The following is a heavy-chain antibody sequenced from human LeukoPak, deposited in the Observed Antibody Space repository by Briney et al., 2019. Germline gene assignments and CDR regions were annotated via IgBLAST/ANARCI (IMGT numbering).Heavy chain of an antibody. CDR3: ARDPGYCSGGSCFNWFDP. V-gene: IGHV1-2*02. CDR2: INPNSGGT. CDR1: GYTLTGYY. J-gene: IGHJ5*02. Sequence: ASVKVSCKASGYTLTGYYMHWVRQAPGQGLEWMGWINPNSGGTNYAQKFQGRVTMTRDTSISTAYMELSRLRSDDTAVYYCARDPGYCSGGSCFNWFDPWGQGTLVTVSS. D-gene: IGHD2-15*01.